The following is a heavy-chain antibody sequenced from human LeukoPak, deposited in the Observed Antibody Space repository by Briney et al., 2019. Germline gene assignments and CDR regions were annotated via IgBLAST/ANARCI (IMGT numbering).Heavy chain of an antibody. CDR1: GGTFSSYA. J-gene: IGHJ5*02. Sequence: SVKVSCKDSGGTFSSYAISWVRQAPGQGLEWMGRINPIFGTANYAQKFQGRVTITTDESTSTAYMELSSLRSEDTAVYYCARTGGGWDLFDPWGQGTLVTVSS. CDR3: ARTGGGWDLFDP. D-gene: IGHD6-19*01. V-gene: IGHV1-69*05. CDR2: INPIFGTA.